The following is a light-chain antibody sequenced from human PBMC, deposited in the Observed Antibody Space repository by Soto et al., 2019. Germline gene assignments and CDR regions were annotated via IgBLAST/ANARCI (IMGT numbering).Light chain of an antibody. CDR3: QSYDSSLSGSHVV. CDR1: SSNIGAGYD. V-gene: IGLV1-40*01. Sequence: QSVLTQPPSVSGAPGQRVTISCTGSSSNIGAGYDVYWYQQLPGTAPKLLIYGTSNRPSGVPDRFSGSKSGTSASLAITGLQAEDEADYYCQSYDSSLSGSHVVFGGGTKLTVL. J-gene: IGLJ2*01. CDR2: GTS.